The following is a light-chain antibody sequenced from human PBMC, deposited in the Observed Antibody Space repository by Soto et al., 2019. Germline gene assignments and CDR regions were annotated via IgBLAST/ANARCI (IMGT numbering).Light chain of an antibody. CDR1: ASISNY. Sequence: DIRMTQSPSSLSASVGDRVTITCRASASISNYLNWYQQTPGKAPNLLIYAASSLQSGVPSRFSGSGSGTDFTLTISSLQPEDFATYFCQQSYMDPITFGQGTRLEIK. CDR3: QQSYMDPIT. V-gene: IGKV1-39*01. CDR2: AAS. J-gene: IGKJ5*01.